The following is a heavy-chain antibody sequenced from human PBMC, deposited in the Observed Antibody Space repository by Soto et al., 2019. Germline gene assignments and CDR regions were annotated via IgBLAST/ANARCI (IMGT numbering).Heavy chain of an antibody. D-gene: IGHD2-8*01. Sequence: SETLSPTCSVSGGSITPYKWSWIRQSPGKGLEWIAYMYSSGSSDYNPSLKGRVTISMDTSKNQSSLKLNSATAADTAVYYCAREWSGFDYWGQGILVTVSS. V-gene: IGHV4-59*01. CDR3: AREWSGFDY. J-gene: IGHJ4*02. CDR1: GGSITPYK. CDR2: MYSSGSS.